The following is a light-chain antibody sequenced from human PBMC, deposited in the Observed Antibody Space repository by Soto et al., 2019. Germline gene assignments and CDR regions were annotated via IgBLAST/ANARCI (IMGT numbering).Light chain of an antibody. J-gene: IGKJ1*01. CDR1: QSITFY. V-gene: IGKV1-39*01. Sequence: DIQVTQSPSSLSASVGDRVIITCRASQSITFYLNWYQKKAGTAPKVLIYGASSLQRGVPARFSGSGSRTDFTLSSRCLQPGEVAIYYCQQSYSTPRTVGEGTKVEI. CDR3: QQSYSTPRT. CDR2: GAS.